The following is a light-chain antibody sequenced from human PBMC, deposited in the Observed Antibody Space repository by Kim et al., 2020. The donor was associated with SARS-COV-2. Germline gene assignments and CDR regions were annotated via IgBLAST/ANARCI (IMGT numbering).Light chain of an antibody. J-gene: IGKJ2*01. Sequence: SPGERVTLSCRATQSVNSYLAWYQQKPGQAPRLLIYDASNRATGMPARFSGSGSGTDFTLTISNLEPEDFAVYYCQQRTNWPPGYTFGQGTKLEI. CDR3: QQRTNWPPGYT. CDR1: QSVNSY. V-gene: IGKV3-11*01. CDR2: DAS.